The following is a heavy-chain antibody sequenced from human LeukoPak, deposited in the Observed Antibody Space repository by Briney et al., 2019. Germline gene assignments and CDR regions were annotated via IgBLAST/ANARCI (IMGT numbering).Heavy chain of an antibody. J-gene: IGHJ3*02. V-gene: IGHV3-33*01. D-gene: IGHD4-17*01. CDR2: IWYDGSNE. Sequence: GRSLRLSCAASGFTFCRYGMHWVRQAPGKGLEWVTVIWYDGSNENYADFVKGRFTISRDNSKNTLYLQMNSLRAEDTAVYYCVRNTVTDDGFDIWGQGTMVTVSP. CDR3: VRNTVTDDGFDI. CDR1: GFTFCRYG.